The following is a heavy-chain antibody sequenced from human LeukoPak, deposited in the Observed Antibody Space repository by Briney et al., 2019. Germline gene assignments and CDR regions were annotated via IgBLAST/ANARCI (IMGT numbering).Heavy chain of an antibody. J-gene: IGHJ4*02. D-gene: IGHD3-22*01. Sequence: GGSLRLSCAASGFTFSSYWMSWVRQAPGKGLEWASAISGSGGSTYYADSVKGRFTISRDNSKNTLYLQMNSLRAEDTAVYYCARGSSGVYYYDSSGYSDYWGQGTLVTVSS. CDR3: ARGSSGVYYYDSSGYSDY. CDR2: ISGSGGST. CDR1: GFTFSSYW. V-gene: IGHV3-23*01.